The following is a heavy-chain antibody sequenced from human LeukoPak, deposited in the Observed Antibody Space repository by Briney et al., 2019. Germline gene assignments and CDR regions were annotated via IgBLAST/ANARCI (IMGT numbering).Heavy chain of an antibody. CDR2: ISSSSSYI. CDR1: GFTFSSYS. CDR3: ARDLHDILTGSSDY. V-gene: IGHV3-21*01. Sequence: GGSLRLSCAASGFTFSSYSMNWVRQAPGKGLEWVSSISSSSSYIYYADSVKGRFTISRDNAKNSLYLQMNSLRAEDTAVYYCARDLHDILTGSSDYWGQGTLVTVSS. J-gene: IGHJ4*02. D-gene: IGHD3-9*01.